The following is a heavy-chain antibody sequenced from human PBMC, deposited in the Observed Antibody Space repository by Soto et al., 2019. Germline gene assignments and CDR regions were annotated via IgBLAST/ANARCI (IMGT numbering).Heavy chain of an antibody. D-gene: IGHD3-3*02. CDR3: ARDKDRQQLGGNYYYILDV. Sequence: QVQLVQSGAEVKKPGSSVKVSCKASGDTFSTSAISWVRQAPGQGLEWVGGIMPVFATPDYAQKFQGRVTITADESTTTAYLELTSLRTDDTAVYYCARDKDRQQLGGNYYYILDVWGQGTAITVSS. CDR1: GDTFSTSA. V-gene: IGHV1-69*12. J-gene: IGHJ6*02. CDR2: IMPVFATP.